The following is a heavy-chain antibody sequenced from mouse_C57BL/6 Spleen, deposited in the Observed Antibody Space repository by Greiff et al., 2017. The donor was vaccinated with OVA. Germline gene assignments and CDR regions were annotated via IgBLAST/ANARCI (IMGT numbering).Heavy chain of an antibody. J-gene: IGHJ2*01. V-gene: IGHV1-64*01. Sequence: VQLQQPGAELVKPGASVKLSCKASGYTFTSYWMHWVKQRPGQGLEWIGLIHPNSGSNNYTEKFKSKATLTVDKSSSTAYMQISSLTSEDSAVYYCSREDYWGQGTTLTVAS. CDR2: IHPNSGSN. CDR1: GYTFTSYW. CDR3: SREDY.